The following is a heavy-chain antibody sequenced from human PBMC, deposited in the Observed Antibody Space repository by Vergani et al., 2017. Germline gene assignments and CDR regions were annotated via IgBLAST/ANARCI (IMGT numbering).Heavy chain of an antibody. CDR2: IKQDGSEK. V-gene: IGHV3-7*01. J-gene: IGHJ5*02. Sequence: EVQLVESGGGLVQPGRSLRLSCAASGFTFSSYWMSWVRQAPGKGLEWVANIKQDGSEKYYVDSVKGRFTISRDNAKNSLYLQMNSLRAEDTAVYYCARRIMITFGGVIVNSWFDPWGQGTLVTVSS. D-gene: IGHD3-16*02. CDR3: ARRIMITFGGVIVNSWFDP. CDR1: GFTFSSYW.